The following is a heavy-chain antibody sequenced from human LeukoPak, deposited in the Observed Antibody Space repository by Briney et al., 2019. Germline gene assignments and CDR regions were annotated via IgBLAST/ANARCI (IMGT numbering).Heavy chain of an antibody. D-gene: IGHD4-17*01. J-gene: IGHJ4*02. V-gene: IGHV4-30-4*01. CDR1: GGSLSSGDYY. CDR3: ARDVREVTTFDY. Sequence: PSETLSLTCTVSGGSLSSGDYYWSWVRQPPGRGLEWVGYIYYSGSTYYNPSLKSRVTISVDTSKNQFSLKLSSVTAADTAVYYCARDVREVTTFDYWGQGTLVTVSS. CDR2: IYYSGST.